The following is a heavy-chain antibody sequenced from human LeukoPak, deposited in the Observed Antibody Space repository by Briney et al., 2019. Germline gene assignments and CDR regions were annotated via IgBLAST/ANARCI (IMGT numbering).Heavy chain of an antibody. D-gene: IGHD6-6*01. Sequence: SETLSLTCTVSGGSIISGDFYWIWIRQPPGKGLEWIGYIYYSGSTYYNPSLKSLITISVDTSKNQFSLKLSSVTAADTAVYYCARGDWSSSIDYWGQGTLVTVSS. J-gene: IGHJ4*02. CDR3: ARGDWSSSIDY. CDR1: GGSIISGDFY. V-gene: IGHV4-30-4*01. CDR2: IYYSGST.